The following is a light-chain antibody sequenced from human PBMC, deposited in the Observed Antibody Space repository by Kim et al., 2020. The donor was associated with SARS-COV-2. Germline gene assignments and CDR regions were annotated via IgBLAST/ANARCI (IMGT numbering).Light chain of an antibody. CDR2: DIS. V-gene: IGKV3-11*01. Sequence: LSPGERPPLSCKASQSVSKYLAWYQQKPGQAPRLLIYDISNRAIGIPTRFSGSGSGTDFALTISSLEPEDFAVYYCQQRSNWPRTFGQGTKVDIK. J-gene: IGKJ1*01. CDR1: QSVSKY. CDR3: QQRSNWPRT.